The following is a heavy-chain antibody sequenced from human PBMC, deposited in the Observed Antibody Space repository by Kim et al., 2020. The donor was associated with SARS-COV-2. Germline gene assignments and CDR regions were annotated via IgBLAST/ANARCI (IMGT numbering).Heavy chain of an antibody. Sequence: ASVKVSCKASGYTFTGYYLHWVRQAPVQGLEWMGLINPSSGDTDYAQKFQGRVTMTRDTSISTAYMDLSRLRSDDTAVYYCTRGSPGIAAPDYWGQGTLVTVSS. CDR3: TRGSPGIAAPDY. D-gene: IGHD6-13*01. CDR1: GYTFTGYY. J-gene: IGHJ4*02. CDR2: INPSSGDT. V-gene: IGHV1-2*02.